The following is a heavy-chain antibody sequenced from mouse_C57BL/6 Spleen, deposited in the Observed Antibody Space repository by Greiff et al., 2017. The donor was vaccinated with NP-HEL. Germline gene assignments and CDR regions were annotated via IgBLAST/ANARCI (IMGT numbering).Heavy chain of an antibody. D-gene: IGHD1-1*01. J-gene: IGHJ3*01. CDR1: GYTFTSYW. V-gene: IGHV1-7*01. Sequence: QVQLKQSGAELAKPGASVKLSCKASGYTFTSYWMHWVKQRPGQGLEWIGYINPSSGYTKYNQKFKDKATLTADKSSSTAYMQLSSLTYEDSAVYYCANPNYCGSRPFAYWGQGTLVTVSA. CDR3: ANPNYCGSRPFAY. CDR2: INPSSGYT.